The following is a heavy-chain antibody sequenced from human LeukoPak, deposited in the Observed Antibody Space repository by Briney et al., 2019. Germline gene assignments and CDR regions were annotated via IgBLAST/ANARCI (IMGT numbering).Heavy chain of an antibody. V-gene: IGHV5-51*01. Sequence: GDSLKISCQGSGYSFTSYWIGWVRQMPGKGLDWIGIIYPGESDTRYSPSFQGQVTISADKSISTAYLQWSSLKASDTAMYYCVRQGWIAARPAYCDNWGQGTLVTVSS. CDR2: IYPGESDT. CDR1: GYSFTSYW. CDR3: VRQGWIAARPAYCDN. D-gene: IGHD6-6*01. J-gene: IGHJ4*02.